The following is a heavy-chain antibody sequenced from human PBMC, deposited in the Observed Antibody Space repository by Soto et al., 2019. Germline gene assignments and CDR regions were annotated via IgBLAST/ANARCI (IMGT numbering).Heavy chain of an antibody. CDR3: SRPSELTTVIVQGAVDS. J-gene: IGHJ3*02. D-gene: IGHD3-22*01. CDR1: GGTFSSYA. Sequence: QVQLVQSGAEVNKPGSSVKVSCKASGGTFSSYAISWVLQAPGQGLEWMGGIIPIFGTANYAQKFHGRVTITEDKSTRTDETEMRSLRSEDTAVYYCSRPSELTTVIVQGAVDSWGQGTMVTVSS. V-gene: IGHV1-69*06. CDR2: IIPIFGTA.